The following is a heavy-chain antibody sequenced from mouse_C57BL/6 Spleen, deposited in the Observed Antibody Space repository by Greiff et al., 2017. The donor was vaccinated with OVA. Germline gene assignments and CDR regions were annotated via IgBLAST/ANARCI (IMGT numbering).Heavy chain of an antibody. CDR3: ARWLLYDFDY. J-gene: IGHJ2*01. CDR2: IDPEDGET. Sequence: EVQLQQPGAELVMPGASVKLSCKASGYTFTSYWMHWVKQRPEQGLEWIGRIDPEDGETKYAPKFQGKATITADTSSNTAYLQLSSLTAEDTAVYYCARWLLYDFDYWGQGTTLTVSS. V-gene: IGHV14-2*01. CDR1: GYTFTSYW. D-gene: IGHD2-3*01.